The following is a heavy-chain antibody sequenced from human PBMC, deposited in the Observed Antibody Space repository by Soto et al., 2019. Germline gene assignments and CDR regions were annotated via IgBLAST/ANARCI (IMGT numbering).Heavy chain of an antibody. CDR2: ISWNSGSI. Sequence: GGFLRLTCSASGFTFDDYAMHWVRQAPGKGLEWVSGISWNSGSIGYADSVKGRFTISRDSAKNSLYLQMNSLRAEDTALYYCAKDKAAATRRGFDYWGQGTLVTVSS. CDR1: GFTFDDYA. D-gene: IGHD6-13*01. J-gene: IGHJ4*02. V-gene: IGHV3-9*01. CDR3: AKDKAAATRRGFDY.